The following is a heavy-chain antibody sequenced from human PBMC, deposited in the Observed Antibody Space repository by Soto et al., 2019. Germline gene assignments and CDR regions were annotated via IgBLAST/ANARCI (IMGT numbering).Heavy chain of an antibody. J-gene: IGHJ5*02. Sequence: PGGSLRLSCAASGFTFSSYSMNWVRQAPGKGLEWVSYISSSSSTIYYADSVKGRFTISRDNSKNTLYLQMNSLRAEDTAVYYCAKDARGRWGDFDPWGQGTLVTVSS. CDR3: AKDARGRWGDFDP. D-gene: IGHD7-27*01. V-gene: IGHV3-48*01. CDR2: ISSSSSTI. CDR1: GFTFSSYS.